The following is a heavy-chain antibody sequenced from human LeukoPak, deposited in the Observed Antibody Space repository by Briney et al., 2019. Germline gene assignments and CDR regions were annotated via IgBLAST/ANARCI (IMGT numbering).Heavy chain of an antibody. CDR3: ARGVSGWYQVNWFDP. CDR2: IYDSGST. Sequence: SETLSLTCTVSGASFSGNYWGWIRQPPGKGLEWIGYIYDSGSTRYNPSLESRVTLSVDTSKKEFYLKLSSVTAADTATYYCARGVSGWYQVNWFDPWGQGTLVPVSS. J-gene: IGHJ5*02. CDR1: GASFSGNY. V-gene: IGHV4-59*08. D-gene: IGHD6-19*01.